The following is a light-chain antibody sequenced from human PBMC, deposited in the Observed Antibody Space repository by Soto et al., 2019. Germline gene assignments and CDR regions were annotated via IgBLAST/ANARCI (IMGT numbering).Light chain of an antibody. CDR3: QKYNSAPPL. J-gene: IGKJ3*01. Sequence: DIQMTQSPSSLSASVGDRVTITCRASQGISNYLAWYQQKPGKIPKLLIYGAYTLQSGVPSRFSGSGSGTDFTLTIISLQPEDVATYYCQKYNSAPPLFGPGTKVDIK. CDR1: QGISNY. V-gene: IGKV1-27*01. CDR2: GAY.